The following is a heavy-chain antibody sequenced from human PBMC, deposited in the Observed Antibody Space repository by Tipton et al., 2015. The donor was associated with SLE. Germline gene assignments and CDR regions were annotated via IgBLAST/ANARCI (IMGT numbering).Heavy chain of an antibody. Sequence: SLRLSCAASGFTFSNYAFSWVRQAPGKGLEWVAFIRYDGSNKYYADSVKGRFTISRDNSKNTLYMQMNSLRAEDTAVYYCARRINLDYWGQGTLVTVSS. CDR1: GFTFSNYA. CDR2: IRYDGSNK. J-gene: IGHJ4*02. V-gene: IGHV3-30*04. CDR3: ARRINLDY. D-gene: IGHD3-16*01.